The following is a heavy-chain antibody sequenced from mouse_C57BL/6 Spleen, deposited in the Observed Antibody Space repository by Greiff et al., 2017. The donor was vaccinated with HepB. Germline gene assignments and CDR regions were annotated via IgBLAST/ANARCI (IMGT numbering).Heavy chain of an antibody. V-gene: IGHV1-72*01. CDR2: IDPNSGGT. Sequence: QVQLQQSGAELVKPGASVKLSCKASGYTFTSYWMHWVKQRPGRGLEWIGRIDPNSGGTKYNEKFKSKATLTVDKPSSTAYMQLSSLTSEDSAVYYCALITTVVAKNAMDYWGQGTSVTVSS. D-gene: IGHD1-1*01. J-gene: IGHJ4*01. CDR3: ALITTVVAKNAMDY. CDR1: GYTFTSYW.